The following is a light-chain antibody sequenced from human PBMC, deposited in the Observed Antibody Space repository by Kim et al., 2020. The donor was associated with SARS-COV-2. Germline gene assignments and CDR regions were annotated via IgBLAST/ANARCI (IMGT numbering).Light chain of an antibody. Sequence: SSELTQDPAVSVALGQTVTMTCQGASLRSNGRNYYASWYQQKPGQAPVLVLYGQNYRPSGIPDRFSGSTSGNTASLTITGAQAEDEADYYCNSRDSNGNHVVFGGGTQLTVL. CDR1: SLRSNGRNYY. V-gene: IGLV3-19*01. CDR3: NSRDSNGNHVV. CDR2: GQN. J-gene: IGLJ2*01.